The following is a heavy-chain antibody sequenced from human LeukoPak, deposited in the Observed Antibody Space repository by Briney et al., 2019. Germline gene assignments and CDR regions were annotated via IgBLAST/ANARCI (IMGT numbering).Heavy chain of an antibody. CDR2: INHSGST. D-gene: IGHD3-3*01. CDR1: GGSFSGYY. Sequence: SETLSLTCAVYGGSFSGYYWSWIRQPPGKGLEWIGEINHSGSTNYNPSLKSRVTISVDTSKNQFSLKLSSVTAADTAVYYCARARGTTTIFGVVTPYYFDYWGQGTLVTVSS. CDR3: ARARGTTTIFGVVTPYYFDY. V-gene: IGHV4-34*01. J-gene: IGHJ4*02.